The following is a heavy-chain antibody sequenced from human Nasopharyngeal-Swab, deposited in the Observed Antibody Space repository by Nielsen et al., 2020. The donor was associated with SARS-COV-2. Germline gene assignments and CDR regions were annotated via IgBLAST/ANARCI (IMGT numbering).Heavy chain of an antibody. J-gene: IGHJ4*02. V-gene: IGHV3-33*01. Sequence: GESLKISCAASGFTFSSYGMHWVRQAPGKGLEWVAVIWYDGSNKYYADSVKGRFTISGDNSKNTLYLQMNSLRAEDTAVYYCARDMASYTAMVTGYWGQGTLVTVSS. CDR2: IWYDGSNK. CDR1: GFTFSSYG. D-gene: IGHD5-18*01. CDR3: ARDMASYTAMVTGY.